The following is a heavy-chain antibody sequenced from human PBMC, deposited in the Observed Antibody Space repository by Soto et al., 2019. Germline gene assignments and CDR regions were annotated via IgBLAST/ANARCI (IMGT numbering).Heavy chain of an antibody. V-gene: IGHV4-31*03. J-gene: IGHJ4*02. CDR2: IYYSGST. CDR3: ARGGGDYTPANFDY. D-gene: IGHD4-17*01. Sequence: QVQLQESGPGLVKPSQTLSLTCTVSGGSISSGGYYWSWIRQHPGKGLEWIGYIYYSGSTYYNPSLKSRVTISVDPSKTQFSLKLSSVTAADTAVYYCARGGGDYTPANFDYWGQGTLVTVSS. CDR1: GGSISSGGYY.